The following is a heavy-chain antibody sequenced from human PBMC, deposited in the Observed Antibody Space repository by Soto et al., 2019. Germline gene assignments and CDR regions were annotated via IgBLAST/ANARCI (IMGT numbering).Heavy chain of an antibody. CDR2: IYYSGNT. J-gene: IGHJ4*02. V-gene: IGHV4-59*05. CDR3: ARPGIAASLNYFDF. Sequence: SETLSLTCTVSGGSISSYYWSWIRQPPGKGLEWIGSIYYSGNTYYNPSLRSRVTISVDTSKNQFSLKLSSVTAADTAMYYCARPGIAASLNYFDFWGLGTLVTVSS. CDR1: GGSISSYY. D-gene: IGHD6-13*01.